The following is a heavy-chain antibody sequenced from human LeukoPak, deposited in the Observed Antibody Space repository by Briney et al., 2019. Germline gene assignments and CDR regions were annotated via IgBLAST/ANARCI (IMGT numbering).Heavy chain of an antibody. CDR3: ASTGYSSSSYRSSQYNWFDP. CDR1: GGSISSYY. D-gene: IGHD6-13*01. CDR2: IYYNRST. J-gene: IGHJ5*02. V-gene: IGHV4-59*08. Sequence: SETLSLTCTVSGGSISSYYWSWIRQPPGKGLEWIGYIYYNRSTNYNPSLKSRVTISVDTSNNQFALMVSCMTAADTAVYYCASTGYSSSSYRSSQYNWFDPWGQGTLVTVSS.